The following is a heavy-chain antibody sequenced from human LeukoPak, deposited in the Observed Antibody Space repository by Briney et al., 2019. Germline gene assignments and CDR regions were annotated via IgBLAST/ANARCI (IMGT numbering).Heavy chain of an antibody. V-gene: IGHV3-30*09. J-gene: IGHJ4*02. CDR3: ARDRLLITVAGTVDQ. Sequence: GMSLRLSCAASGFTFSSYPMHWVRQAPGKGLEWVAVISYDGTNKWYADSVQGRFAISRDNSKNTLYLQMNSLRPEDTAVYYCARDRLLITVAGTVDQWGRGTLVAVSS. D-gene: IGHD6-19*01. CDR1: GFTFSSYP. CDR2: ISYDGTNK.